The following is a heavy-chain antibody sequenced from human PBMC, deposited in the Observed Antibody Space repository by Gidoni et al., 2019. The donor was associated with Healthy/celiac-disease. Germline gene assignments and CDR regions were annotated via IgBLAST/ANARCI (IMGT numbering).Heavy chain of an antibody. V-gene: IGHV3-48*02. CDR2: ISSSSSTI. J-gene: IGHJ4*02. Sequence: EVQLVESGGGLVQPGGSLRLPCAASGITYSSYSMNWVRQDPGKGLEWVSYISSSSSTIYYADSVKGRFTISRDNAKNSLYLQMNSLRDEDTAVYYCAREWGITFGGVIVWGQGTLVTVSS. D-gene: IGHD3-16*02. CDR1: GITYSSYS. CDR3: AREWGITFGGVIV.